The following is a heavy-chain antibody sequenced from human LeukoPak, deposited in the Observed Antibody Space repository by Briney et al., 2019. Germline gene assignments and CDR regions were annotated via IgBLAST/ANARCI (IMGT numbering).Heavy chain of an antibody. D-gene: IGHD3-3*01. V-gene: IGHV1-18*01. CDR2: ISAYNGNT. J-gene: IGHJ4*02. Sequence: AAVKVSCKASGYTFTSYGISWVRQAPGQGLEWVGWISAYNGNTNYAQKLQGRVTMTTDTYTSTAYMELRSLRSDDTAVYYCARVPYDFWSGYPYYFDYWGQGTLVTVSS. CDR3: ARVPYDFWSGYPYYFDY. CDR1: GYTFTSYG.